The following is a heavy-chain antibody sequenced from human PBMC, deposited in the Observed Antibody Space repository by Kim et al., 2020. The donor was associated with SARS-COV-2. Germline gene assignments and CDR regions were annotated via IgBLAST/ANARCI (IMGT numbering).Heavy chain of an antibody. CDR1: GYTFTSYG. D-gene: IGHD3-22*01. CDR3: ALPTSGYYYDSSGYSGSRSYYYGMDV. V-gene: IGHV1-18*04. J-gene: IGHJ6*02. CDR2: ISAYNGNT. Sequence: ASVKVSCKASGYTFTSYGISWVRQAPGQGLEWMGWISAYNGNTNYAQKLQGRVTMTTDTSTSTAYMELRILRSDDTAVYYCALPTSGYYYDSSGYSGSRSYYYGMDVWGQGTTVTVSS.